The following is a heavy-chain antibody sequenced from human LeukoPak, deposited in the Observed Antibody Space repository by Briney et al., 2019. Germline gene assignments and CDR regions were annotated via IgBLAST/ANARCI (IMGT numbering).Heavy chain of an antibody. D-gene: IGHD6-19*01. V-gene: IGHV1-2*02. Sequence: GASVKVSCKASGYTFTGYYMHWVRQAPGQGLEWMGWINPNSGGTNYAQKFQGRVTMTRDTSISTAYMELSRLRSEDTAIYYCAKDFYVYTSGWPPGTFDYWGQGTLVTVSS. J-gene: IGHJ4*02. CDR2: INPNSGGT. CDR1: GYTFTGYY. CDR3: AKDFYVYTSGWPPGTFDY.